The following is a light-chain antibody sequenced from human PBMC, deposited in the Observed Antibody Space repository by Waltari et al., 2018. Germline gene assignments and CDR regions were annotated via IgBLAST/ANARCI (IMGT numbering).Light chain of an antibody. V-gene: IGLV1-40*01. J-gene: IGLJ3*02. CDR1: SSNIGAGHD. Sequence: QSVLTQPPSVSGAPGQRVTISCTGSSSNIGAGHDVPWYQQLPGTAPKLLIYGNSNRPSGVPDRFAGSKSGTSASLAITGLQAEDEADYYCQSYDISLRGVFGGGTKLTVL. CDR2: GNS. CDR3: QSYDISLRGV.